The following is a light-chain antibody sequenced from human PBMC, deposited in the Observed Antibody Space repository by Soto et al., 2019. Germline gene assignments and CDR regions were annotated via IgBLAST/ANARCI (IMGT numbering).Light chain of an antibody. J-gene: IGKJ1*01. CDR3: QHYNSYSEA. Sequence: DIQMTQSPSTLSGSVGDRVTITCRASQTISSWLAWYQQKPGKAPXXXXXXXXXXXSGVPSRFXXXXXXXXXXXXXXSLQPDDFATYYCQHYNSYSEAFGQGTKVDIK. V-gene: IGKV1-5*01. CDR1: QTISSW. CDR2: XXX.